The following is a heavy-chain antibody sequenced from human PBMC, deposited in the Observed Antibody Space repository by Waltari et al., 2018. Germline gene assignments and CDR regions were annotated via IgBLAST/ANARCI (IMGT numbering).Heavy chain of an antibody. J-gene: IGHJ4*02. CDR3: ARGYYDFWSGYPRFDY. V-gene: IGHV4-34*01. CDR1: GGSFSGYY. CDR2: INHSGST. Sequence: QVQLQQWGAGLLKPSETLSLTCAVYGGSFSGYYWSWIRQPPGKGLEWIGEINHSGSTNYNPSLKSRVTISVDTSKNQFSLKLSSVTAADTAVYYCARGYYDFWSGYPRFDYWGQGTLVTVSS. D-gene: IGHD3-3*01.